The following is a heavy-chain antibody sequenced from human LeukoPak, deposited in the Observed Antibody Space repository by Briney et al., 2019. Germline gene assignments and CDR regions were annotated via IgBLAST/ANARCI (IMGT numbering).Heavy chain of an antibody. V-gene: IGHV3-21*01. CDR3: ARDEGYSYGYLY. Sequence: GGSLRLSCAASGFTFSSYSMNLVRQAPGKGLEWVSSISSSSSYIYYADSVKGRFTTSRDNAKNSLYLQMNSLRAEDTAVYYCARDEGYSYGYLYWGQGTLVTVSS. CDR2: ISSSSSYI. J-gene: IGHJ4*02. D-gene: IGHD5-18*01. CDR1: GFTFSSYS.